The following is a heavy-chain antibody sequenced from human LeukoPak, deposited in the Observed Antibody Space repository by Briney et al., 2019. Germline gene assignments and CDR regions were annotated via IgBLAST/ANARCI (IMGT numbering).Heavy chain of an antibody. Sequence: KPGGSLRLSCAASGFTFGSYSMNWVRQAPGKGLEWVSSISSSSSYIYYANSVKGRFTISRDNAKNSLYLQMNSLRAEDTAVYYCARLVSSAPDYWGQGTLVTVSS. V-gene: IGHV3-21*01. CDR3: ARLVSSAPDY. CDR2: ISSSSSYI. J-gene: IGHJ4*02. CDR1: GFTFGSYS. D-gene: IGHD6-13*01.